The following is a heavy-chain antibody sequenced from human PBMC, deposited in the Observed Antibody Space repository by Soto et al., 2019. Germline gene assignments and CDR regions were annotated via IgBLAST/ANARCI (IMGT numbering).Heavy chain of an antibody. J-gene: IGHJ4*02. V-gene: IGHV3-30*18. Sequence: QVQLVESGGGVVQPGTSLRLDCAASGFTLSNIGMQWVRQAPGKGLEWVAVISAGGNTKYYADSVKGRFTISRDNSKNTLFLQMNSLRIEDTAVYYCAKESGGERYAAYFDLWGQGTLVTVSA. CDR3: AKESGGERYAAYFDL. D-gene: IGHD2-21*01. CDR1: GFTLSNIG. CDR2: ISAGGNTK.